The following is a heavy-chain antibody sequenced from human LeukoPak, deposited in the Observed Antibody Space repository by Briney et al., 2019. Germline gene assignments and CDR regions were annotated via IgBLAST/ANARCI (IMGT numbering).Heavy chain of an antibody. D-gene: IGHD3-10*01. CDR2: IKQDGSEK. V-gene: IGHV3-7*01. CDR3: ARSYYGSGTSYGMDV. Sequence: PGGSLRLSCAVSGFTFSRHWMSCVRQAPGKGLEWLANIKQDGSEKYYVDSVEGRFTISRDNAKNSLYLQMNSLRAEDTAVYYCARSYYGSGTSYGMDVWGQGTTVTVSS. J-gene: IGHJ6*02. CDR1: GFTFSRHW.